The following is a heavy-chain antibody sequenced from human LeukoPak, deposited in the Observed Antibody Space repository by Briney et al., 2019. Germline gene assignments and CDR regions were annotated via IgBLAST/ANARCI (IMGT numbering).Heavy chain of an antibody. V-gene: IGHV5-51*01. CDR3: ARRGYYDSSGYAIDY. J-gene: IGHJ4*02. D-gene: IGHD3-22*01. CDR2: IYPGDSDT. Sequence: GESPKIYCKGYGYSCTSYRIGWLRQVSGKGLELMGIIYPGDSDTIYRPSFQGRVTISGDRSISTAYLQWSRLKASDTAMYYCARRGYYDSSGYAIDYWGQGTLVTVSS. CDR1: GYSCTSYR.